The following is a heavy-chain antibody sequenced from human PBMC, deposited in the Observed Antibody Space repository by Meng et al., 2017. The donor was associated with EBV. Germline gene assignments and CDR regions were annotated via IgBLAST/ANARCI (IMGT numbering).Heavy chain of an antibody. V-gene: IGHV1-2*06. Sequence: VHLVQSGADGKKPGASVKVSCKASGYTFTGYYIHWVRQAPGQGLEWMGRINPNSGGTNNAQKFQGRVTMTRDTSISTAYMELSRLRSDDTAVYYCARVGIAVAGTGDYWGQGTLVTVSS. CDR1: GYTFTGYY. CDR3: ARVGIAVAGTGDY. D-gene: IGHD6-19*01. CDR2: INPNSGGT. J-gene: IGHJ4*02.